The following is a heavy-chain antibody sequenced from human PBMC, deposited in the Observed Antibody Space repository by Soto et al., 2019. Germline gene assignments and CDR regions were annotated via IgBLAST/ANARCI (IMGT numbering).Heavy chain of an antibody. CDR3: AASTGFSPTANFYYYYMDV. V-gene: IGHV1-58*02. CDR2: IVVGSGNT. CDR1: GFTFTSSA. D-gene: IGHD4-17*01. J-gene: IGHJ6*03. Sequence: SVKVSCTASGFTFTSSAIQWVRQARGQRLEWIGWIVVGSGNTNYAQKFQERVTITRDMSTSTAYMELSSLRSEDTAVYYCAASTGFSPTANFYYYYMDVWGKGTTVTVSS.